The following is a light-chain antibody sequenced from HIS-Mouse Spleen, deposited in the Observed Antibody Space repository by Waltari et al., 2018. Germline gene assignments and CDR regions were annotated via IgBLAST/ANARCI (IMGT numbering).Light chain of an antibody. CDR2: KDS. CDR1: ALPKQY. J-gene: IGLJ3*02. CDR3: QSADSSGTWV. V-gene: IGLV3-25*03. Sequence: SYELTQPPSVSVSPGQTARTTCSGHALPKQYAYWYQQKPGQAPVLVIYKDSERPSGIPERFSGSSSGTTVTLTISGVQAEDEADYYCQSADSSGTWVFGGGTKLTVL.